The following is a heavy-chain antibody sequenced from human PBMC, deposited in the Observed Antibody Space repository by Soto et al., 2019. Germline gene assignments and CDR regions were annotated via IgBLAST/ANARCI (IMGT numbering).Heavy chain of an antibody. CDR1: GFTFDDYA. J-gene: IGHJ4*02. D-gene: IGHD1-26*01. CDR2: ISWNSGSI. Sequence: GGSLRLSCAASGFTFDDYAMHWVRQAPGKGLEWVSGISWNSGSIGYADSVKGRFTISRDNAKNSLYLQMNSLRAEDTALYYCAKGGSSSKFPFAYWGQGTLVTVSS. V-gene: IGHV3-9*01. CDR3: AKGGSSSKFPFAY.